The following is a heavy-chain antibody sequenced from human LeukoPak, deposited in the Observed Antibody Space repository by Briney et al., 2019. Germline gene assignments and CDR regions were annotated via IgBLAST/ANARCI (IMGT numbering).Heavy chain of an antibody. CDR1: GGTFNSYA. CDR3: ARGRVTMIVVVITIDAFDI. J-gene: IGHJ3*02. Sequence: SVKVSCKASGGTFNSYAISWVRQAPGQGLEWMGGIIPIFGTANYAQKFQGRVTITTDESTSTAYMELSSLRSEDTAVYYCARGRVTMIVVVITIDAFDIWGQGTMVTVSS. V-gene: IGHV1-69*05. CDR2: IIPIFGTA. D-gene: IGHD3-22*01.